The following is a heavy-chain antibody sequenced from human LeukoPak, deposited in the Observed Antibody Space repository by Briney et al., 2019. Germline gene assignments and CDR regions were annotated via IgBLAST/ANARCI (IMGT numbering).Heavy chain of an antibody. CDR1: GFTSINYW. V-gene: IGHV3-7*01. Sequence: GGSLRLSCAASGFTSINYWMTWVRQAPGKGLEWVANIKPDGTEGYYVDSLKGRFTISRDNAKNSLYLQMNSLRTEDTAVYYCARSGGYGWDYWGQGTLVTVSS. D-gene: IGHD5-12*01. CDR3: ARSGGYGWDY. J-gene: IGHJ4*02. CDR2: IKPDGTEG.